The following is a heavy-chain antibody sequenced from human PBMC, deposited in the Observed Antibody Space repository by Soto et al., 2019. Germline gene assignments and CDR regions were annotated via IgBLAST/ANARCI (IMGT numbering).Heavy chain of an antibody. V-gene: IGHV3-7*01. D-gene: IGHD2-21*01. CDR1: GFTFNTYW. Sequence: ESGGGLVQPGGSLRLSCTASGFTFNTYWMTWVRQAPGKGLEWVASIKHDGSDSRYVDSVEGRFIASRDNAKNSLFLQMDRLRAEDTAVYYCARGWGYYFDLWGQGTLVTVSS. CDR2: IKHDGSDS. CDR3: ARGWGYYFDL. J-gene: IGHJ4*02.